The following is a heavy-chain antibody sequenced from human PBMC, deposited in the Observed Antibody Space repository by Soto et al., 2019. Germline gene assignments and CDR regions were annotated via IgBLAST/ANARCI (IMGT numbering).Heavy chain of an antibody. Sequence: PSETLSLTCTVSGGSISSYYWSWIRQPPGKGLEWIGYIYYSGSTNYNPSLKSRVTISVDTSKNQFSLKLSSVTAADTAVYYCARAYGDYVSDFCGQGILVTVSS. D-gene: IGHD4-17*01. J-gene: IGHJ4*02. CDR1: GGSISSYY. V-gene: IGHV4-59*01. CDR2: IYYSGST. CDR3: ARAYGDYVSDF.